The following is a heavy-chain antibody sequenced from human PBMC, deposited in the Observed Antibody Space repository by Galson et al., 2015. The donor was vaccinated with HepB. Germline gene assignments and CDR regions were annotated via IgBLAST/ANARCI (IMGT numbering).Heavy chain of an antibody. CDR1: GFTFSSYS. V-gene: IGHV3-21*01. D-gene: IGHD3-10*01. CDR2: ISSSSSYI. Sequence: SLRLSCAASGFTFSSYSMNWVRQAPGKGLEWVSSISSSSSYIYYADSVKGRFTISRDNAKNSLYLQMNSLRAEDTAVYYCARVLLWFGELRYYYYGMDVWGQGTTVTVSS. CDR3: ARVLLWFGELRYYYYGMDV. J-gene: IGHJ6*02.